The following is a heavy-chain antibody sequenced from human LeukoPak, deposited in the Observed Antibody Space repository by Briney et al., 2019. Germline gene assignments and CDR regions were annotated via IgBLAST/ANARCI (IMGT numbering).Heavy chain of an antibody. CDR3: ARDKYYDTSTYYPAGLDP. CDR1: GGSISSYY. CDR2: IYYSGST. Sequence: PETLSLTCTVSGGSISSYYWSWIRQPPGKGLEWIGYIYYSGSTNYNPSLKSRVTMSLDTSKNQFSLKLSSVTAADTAVYYCARDKYYDTSTYYPAGLDPWGQGTLVTVSS. D-gene: IGHD3-22*01. J-gene: IGHJ5*02. V-gene: IGHV4-59*01.